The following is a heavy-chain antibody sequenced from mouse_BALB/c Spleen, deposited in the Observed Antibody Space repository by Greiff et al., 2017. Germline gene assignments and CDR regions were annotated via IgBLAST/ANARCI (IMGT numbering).Heavy chain of an antibody. D-gene: IGHD1-1*01. CDR2: IWWDDDK. V-gene: IGHV8-8*01. CDR3: ARRVHYGSSYWYFDV. Sequence: QVTLKESGPGILQPSQTLSLTCSFSGFSLSTSGMGVGWIRQPSGKGLEWLAHIWWDDDKYYNPSLKSPLTISKDTSRNQVFLKITSVDTADTATYYCARRVHYGSSYWYFDVWGAGTTVTVSS. CDR1: GFSLSTSGMG. J-gene: IGHJ1*01.